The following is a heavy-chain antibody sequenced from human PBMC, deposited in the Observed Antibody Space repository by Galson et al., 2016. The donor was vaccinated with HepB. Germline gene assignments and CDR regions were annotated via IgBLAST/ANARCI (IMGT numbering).Heavy chain of an antibody. CDR1: ASTFSRYS. V-gene: IGHV3-21*01. CDR3: ARAMGQYQLLPFAMNV. Sequence: SLRLSCAASASTFSRYSMSWVRQAPGKGLEWLSSISSSSDYIQYADSVKGRFTISRDNAKNSLYLHLSSLRVDDTAVYYCARAMGQYQLLPFAMNVWGQGTMVAVSS. D-gene: IGHD2-2*01. J-gene: IGHJ6*02. CDR2: ISSSSDYI.